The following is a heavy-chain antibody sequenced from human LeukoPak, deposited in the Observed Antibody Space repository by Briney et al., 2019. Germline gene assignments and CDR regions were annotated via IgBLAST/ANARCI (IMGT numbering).Heavy chain of an antibody. J-gene: IGHJ4*02. CDR3: ASGNYFDY. Sequence: GGSLRLSCAASGFTFSTYWMSWVRQAPGKGLEWVANIKPDGTEKHYVDSVKGRFTISRDNAKNSLYLQMNSLRAEDTAVYFCASGNYFDYWGQGTLVAVSS. V-gene: IGHV3-7*01. CDR1: GFTFSTYW. CDR2: IKPDGTEK.